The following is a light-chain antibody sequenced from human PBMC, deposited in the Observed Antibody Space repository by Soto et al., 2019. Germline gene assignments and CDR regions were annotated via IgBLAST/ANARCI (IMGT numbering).Light chain of an antibody. J-gene: IGKJ1*01. CDR3: QKYNSAPRT. Sequence: DIQMTQSPSSLSSSVGDRVTITCRASQSISSYLAWYQQKPGEVPKLLIYAASTLQSGVPSRFSGSGSGTDFTLTISRLQPEDVATYYCQKYNSAPRTFGQGTKVEIK. V-gene: IGKV1-27*01. CDR1: QSISSY. CDR2: AAS.